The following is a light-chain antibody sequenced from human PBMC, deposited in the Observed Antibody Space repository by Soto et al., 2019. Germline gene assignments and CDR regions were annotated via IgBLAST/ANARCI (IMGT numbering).Light chain of an antibody. Sequence: EIVLTQSPGTLSLSPGEGATLSCRASENVYINSLAWYQQKPGQPPRLRIYGAATRASAVPDRFSGSGSGADFTLTITGLEPEDFAVYYCQQYGTSPLTFGPGTRVD. CDR1: ENVYINS. CDR3: QQYGTSPLT. V-gene: IGKV3-20*01. J-gene: IGKJ3*01. CDR2: GAA.